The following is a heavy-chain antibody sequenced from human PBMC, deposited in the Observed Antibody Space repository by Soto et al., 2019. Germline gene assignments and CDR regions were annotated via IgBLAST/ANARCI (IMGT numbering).Heavy chain of an antibody. J-gene: IGHJ4*02. V-gene: IGHV3-23*01. D-gene: IGHD6-13*01. Sequence: GGSLRLSCAASGFSFNNHAMTWVRQAPGKGLEWVSGISGSGSTTHYADSVKGRFTISRDNSNDTLYLQMNSLRADDTAVDLCAKVDVSTAGSFDYWGQGALVTVSS. CDR1: GFSFNNHA. CDR3: AKVDVSTAGSFDY. CDR2: ISGSGSTT.